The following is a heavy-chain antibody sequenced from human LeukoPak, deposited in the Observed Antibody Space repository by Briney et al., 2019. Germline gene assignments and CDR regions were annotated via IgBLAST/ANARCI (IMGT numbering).Heavy chain of an antibody. CDR1: GFTFSSYS. J-gene: IGHJ4*02. V-gene: IGHV3-21*01. Sequence: GGSLRLSCAASGFTFSSYSMNWVRQAQGKGLEWVSSISSSSNYIYYADSLKGRFTISRDNAKNSLYLQMNSLRAEDTAVYYCARDGTRGDFDYWGQGTLVTVSS. D-gene: IGHD7-27*01. CDR3: ARDGTRGDFDY. CDR2: ISSSSNYI.